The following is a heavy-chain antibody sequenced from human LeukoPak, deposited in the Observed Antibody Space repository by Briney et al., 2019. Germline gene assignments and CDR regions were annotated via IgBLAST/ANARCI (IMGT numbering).Heavy chain of an antibody. V-gene: IGHV3-48*01. Sequence: GGSLRLSYAASGFTFSSYSMNWVRQAPAKGLEWVSYISSSSSTIYYEDSVKGRFTISRDNAKNSLYLQMNSLRAEDTAVYYCAREMFRGAGDYWGQGTLVTVSS. CDR3: AREMFRGAGDY. CDR1: GFTFSSYS. J-gene: IGHJ4*02. CDR2: ISSSSSTI. D-gene: IGHD3-10*02.